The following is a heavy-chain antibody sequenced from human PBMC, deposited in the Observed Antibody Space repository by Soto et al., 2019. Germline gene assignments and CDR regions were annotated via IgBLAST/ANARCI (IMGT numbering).Heavy chain of an antibody. Sequence: EASVKVSCKASRYTFTSYAMHWVRQDPGQRLEWMGWINAGNGNTKYSQKFQGRVTITRDTSASTAYMELSSLRSEDTAVYYCAREHYDFWSGYSHWGQGTLVTVSS. CDR2: INAGNGNT. D-gene: IGHD3-3*01. V-gene: IGHV1-3*01. CDR3: AREHYDFWSGYSH. J-gene: IGHJ4*02. CDR1: RYTFTSYA.